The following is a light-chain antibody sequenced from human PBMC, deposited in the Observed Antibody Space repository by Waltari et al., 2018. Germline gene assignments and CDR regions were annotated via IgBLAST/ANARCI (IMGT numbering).Light chain of an antibody. CDR3: QQYDISPLT. V-gene: IGKV3-20*01. J-gene: IGKJ4*01. Sequence: EIVLTQSPGTLSLSPGEGATLSCRTSQTIRTTYLAWYHQKPVQAPNLLIYGTFSKDTGIPDRCTGSVSATDFSLTISSLEPEDFATYYCQQYDISPLTFGGGTKVEIK. CDR2: GTF. CDR1: QTIRTTY.